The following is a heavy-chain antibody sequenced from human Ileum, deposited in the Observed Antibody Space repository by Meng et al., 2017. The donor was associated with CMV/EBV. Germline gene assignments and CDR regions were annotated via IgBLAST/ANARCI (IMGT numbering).Heavy chain of an antibody. CDR3: ARGIAYEHYYDF. D-gene: IGHD3-22*01. Sequence: GESLKISCAVSGFTLSSYSMNWVRQAPGKGLEWVSVIYSGGNTYYADSVKGRFTISRDTSKNSVYLQMDSLRAEDTAMYYCARGIAYEHYYDFWGQGTLVTVSS. J-gene: IGHJ4*02. CDR2: IYSGGNT. V-gene: IGHV3-53*01. CDR1: GFTLSSYS.